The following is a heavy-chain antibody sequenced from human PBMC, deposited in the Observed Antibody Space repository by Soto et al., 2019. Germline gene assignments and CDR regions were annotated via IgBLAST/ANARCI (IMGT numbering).Heavy chain of an antibody. J-gene: IGHJ4*02. V-gene: IGHV5-51*01. CDR2: IYPGDSDT. Sequence: EVQLVQSGAEVKKPGESLKISCKSYGYSFTNYLIGWVRQTPWRGLEWMGAIYPGDSDTRYSPSFQGQVTISADKSITTAYLQWSSLRASDSAIYYCAILSRGGTSPAYYFDYWGREPWSPSPQ. CDR1: GYSFTNYL. CDR3: AILSRGGTSPAYYFDY.